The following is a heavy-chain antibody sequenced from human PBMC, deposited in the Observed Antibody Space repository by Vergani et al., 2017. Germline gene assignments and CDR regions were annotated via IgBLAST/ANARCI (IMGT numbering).Heavy chain of an antibody. CDR2: IHNRGKT. J-gene: IGHJ2*01. CDR3: ARSQGDYWYFDL. Sequence: QVRLEESGPGLVKPSETLSLTCSVSGYSIGSGFYWAWIRQSPGEGLQWLTSIHNRGKTYHNPSLKSRVSVSLDTSKNRFSLNLTSVTATDTAVYYCARSQGDYWYFDLGVPGSLVTVSS. CDR1: GYSIGSGFY. D-gene: IGHD2-21*01. V-gene: IGHV4-38-2*01.